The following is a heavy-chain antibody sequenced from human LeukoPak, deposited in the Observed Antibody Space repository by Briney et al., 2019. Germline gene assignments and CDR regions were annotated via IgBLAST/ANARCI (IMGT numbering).Heavy chain of an antibody. CDR1: GGSFSGYY. J-gene: IGHJ5*02. CDR3: ARGCEKYRSSWNCFDP. CDR2: INHSGSN. V-gene: IGHV4-34*01. D-gene: IGHD6-13*01. Sequence: SGTLCLTRAVYGGSFSGYYWSWIRQPPGKGLEWIGEINHSGSNKYNPALMSRVTRSVDTSKNQFSQTLSAETDADTGVYYCARGCEKYRSSWNCFDPGGQGTLVTVSS.